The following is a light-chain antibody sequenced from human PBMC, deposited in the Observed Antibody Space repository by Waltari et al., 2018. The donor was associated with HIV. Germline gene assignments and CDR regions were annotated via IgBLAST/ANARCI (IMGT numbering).Light chain of an antibody. CDR3: SSYTASSTYV. CDR1: ITDIGGYNY. Sequence: QSALNQPTPVSGSPGQSISISCTGTITDIGGYNYVAWYQHNPGKAPKLLIYEVTNRPTGISDRFSGSKSGNTASLTISGLHAEDEAVYYCSSYTASSTYVFGPGTRVIV. V-gene: IGLV2-14*01. CDR2: EVT. J-gene: IGLJ1*01.